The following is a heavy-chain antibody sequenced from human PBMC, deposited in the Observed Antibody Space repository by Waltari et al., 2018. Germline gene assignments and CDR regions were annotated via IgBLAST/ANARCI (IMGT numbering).Heavy chain of an antibody. CDR2: MNPNSGNT. J-gene: IGHJ4*02. Sequence: QVQLVQSGAEVKKPGASVKVSCKASGYTFTTYDITWVRQATGQGLEWMGWMNPNSGNTGFAQNFQGKVTMTRNTSITTGYMELSSLKYEDTAVYYCARVGFGEIDHWGQGTLVTVSS. CDR1: GYTFTTYD. V-gene: IGHV1-8*01. D-gene: IGHD3-10*01. CDR3: ARVGFGEIDH.